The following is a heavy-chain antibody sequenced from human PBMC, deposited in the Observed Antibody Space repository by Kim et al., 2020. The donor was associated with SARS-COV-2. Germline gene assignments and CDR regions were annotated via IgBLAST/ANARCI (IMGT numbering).Heavy chain of an antibody. V-gene: IGHV3-21*01. D-gene: IGHD6-6*01. Sequence: ADSVKGRFTISRDNAKNSLYLQMNSLRAEDTAVYYCAREPPIAAPSRDPGWGQGTLVTVSS. CDR3: AREPPIAAPSRDPG. J-gene: IGHJ4*02.